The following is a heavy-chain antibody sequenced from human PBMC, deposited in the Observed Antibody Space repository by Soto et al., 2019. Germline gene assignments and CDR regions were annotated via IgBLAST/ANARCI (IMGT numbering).Heavy chain of an antibody. CDR3: ARGIHDYGDYRGWFDP. V-gene: IGHV4-30-4*01. CDR2: IYYSGST. CDR1: GGSISSGDYY. J-gene: IGHJ5*02. Sequence: SETLSLTCTVSGGSISSGDYYWSWIRQPPGKGLEWIGYIYYSGSTYYNPSLKSRVTISVDTSKNQFSLKLSSVTAADTAVYYCARGIHDYGDYRGWFDPWRQGTLVTVSS. D-gene: IGHD4-17*01.